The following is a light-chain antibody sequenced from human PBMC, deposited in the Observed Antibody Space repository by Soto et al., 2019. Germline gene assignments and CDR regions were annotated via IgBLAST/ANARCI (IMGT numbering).Light chain of an antibody. CDR3: QQYNSYPGT. CDR2: KAS. V-gene: IGKV1-5*03. CDR1: QSISSW. Sequence: DIQMTQSPSTLSASVGDRVTITCRASQSISSWLAWYQQQPGKAPKLLIYKASSLESGVPSRFSGGGSGTEFTLTISSLQPDDFATYYCQQYNSYPGTFGQGTEVEIK. J-gene: IGKJ1*01.